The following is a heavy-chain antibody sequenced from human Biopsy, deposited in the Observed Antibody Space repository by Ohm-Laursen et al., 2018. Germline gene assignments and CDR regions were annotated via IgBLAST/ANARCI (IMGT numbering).Heavy chain of an antibody. Sequence: SLRLSCAASGFTFATYGMSWVRQAPGKGLEWVSGISSSGNSTYYAGSVKGRFTISRDNSKNTLYLQLNSLRVDDTAVYYCAKDRRTMRIWYSDLWGRGTLVTVSS. CDR2: ISSSGNST. CDR1: GFTFATYG. V-gene: IGHV3-23*01. CDR3: AKDRRTMRIWYSDL. D-gene: IGHD4/OR15-4a*01. J-gene: IGHJ2*01.